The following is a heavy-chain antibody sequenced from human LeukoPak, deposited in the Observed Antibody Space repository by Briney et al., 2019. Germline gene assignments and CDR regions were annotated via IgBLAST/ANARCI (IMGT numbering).Heavy chain of an antibody. D-gene: IGHD6-19*01. CDR3: ARDGTQAVAGALSY. CDR2: IYYSGST. V-gene: IGHV4-39*07. CDR1: GVSISSSTYY. Sequence: PSETLSLTCTVSGVSISSSTYYWGWIRQPPGKGLEWIGSIYYSGSTYYNPSLKSRVTISVDTSKNQFSLKLSSVTAADTAVYYCARDGTQAVAGALSYWGQGTLVTVSS. J-gene: IGHJ4*02.